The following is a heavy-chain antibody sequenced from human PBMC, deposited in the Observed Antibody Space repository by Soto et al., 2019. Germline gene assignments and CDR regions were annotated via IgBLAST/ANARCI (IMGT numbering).Heavy chain of an antibody. V-gene: IGHV3-30*18. Sequence: RRLSCAASGFTFSNYGMHWVRQAPGKGLEWVAVIRNDGSNEYYADSVKGRFTISRDNPKHTLYLQMNSLRAEDTAVYYCAKGPAGGDTHRSADYWGQGALVTVSS. CDR2: IRNDGSNE. CDR1: GFTFSNYG. CDR3: AKGPAGGDTHRSADY. D-gene: IGHD3-16*01. J-gene: IGHJ4*02.